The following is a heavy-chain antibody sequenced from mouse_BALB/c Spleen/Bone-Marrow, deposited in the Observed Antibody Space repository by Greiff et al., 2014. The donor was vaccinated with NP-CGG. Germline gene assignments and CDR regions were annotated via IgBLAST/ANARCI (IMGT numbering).Heavy chain of an antibody. CDR2: IWGGGST. CDR3: AKQYGNYDWYFDV. J-gene: IGHJ1*01. CDR1: GFSLNDYG. D-gene: IGHD2-1*01. V-gene: IGHV2-6-5*01. Sequence: VQVVESGPGLVAPSQSLSITCTVSGFSLNDYGVSWIRQPPGKGLEWLGVIWGGGSTYYNSAIKSRLSISKDNSKSQVFLKMNSLQTDDTAMYYCAKQYGNYDWYFDVWGAGTTVTVSS.